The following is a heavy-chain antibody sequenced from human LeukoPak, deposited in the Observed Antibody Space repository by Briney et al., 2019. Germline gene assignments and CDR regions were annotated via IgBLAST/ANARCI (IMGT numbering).Heavy chain of an antibody. CDR1: GFTFSSYA. J-gene: IGHJ5*02. V-gene: IGHV4-34*01. D-gene: IGHD6-6*01. CDR3: ARVRYLIVAARWFDP. CDR2: INHSGST. Sequence: GSLRLSCAASGFTFSSYAMSWIRQPPGKGLEWIGEINHSGSTNYNPSLKSRVTISVDTSKNQFSLKLSSVTAADTAVYYCARVRYLIVAARWFDPWGQGTLVTVSS.